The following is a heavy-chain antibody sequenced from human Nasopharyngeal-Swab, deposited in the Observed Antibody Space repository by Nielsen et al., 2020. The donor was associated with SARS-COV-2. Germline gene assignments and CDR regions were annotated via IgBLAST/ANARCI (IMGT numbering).Heavy chain of an antibody. CDR2: IKQDGSGS. Sequence: GESLKISCAASGFTFSSYWMSWVRQAPGEGLEWVANIKQDGSGSYYVDSVKGRFTISRDDANNSLYLQMNSLRAGDTGVYYCARGGSSFPFDYWGPGTLVTVSS. V-gene: IGHV3-7*01. CDR3: ARGGSSFPFDY. CDR1: GFTFSSYW. D-gene: IGHD6-13*01. J-gene: IGHJ4*02.